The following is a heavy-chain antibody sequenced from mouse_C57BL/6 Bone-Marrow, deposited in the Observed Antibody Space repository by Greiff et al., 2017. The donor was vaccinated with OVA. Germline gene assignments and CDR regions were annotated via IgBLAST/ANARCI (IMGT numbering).Heavy chain of an antibody. CDR1: GFNIKDYY. Sequence: EVQLQQSGAELVRPGASVKLSCTASGFNIKDYYMHWVKQRPEQGLEWIGWIDPENGDTEYASKFQGKATITADTSSNTAYLQLSSLTSEDTAVYFCTTRYDYDFDYWGQGTPLTVSS. J-gene: IGHJ2*01. CDR2: IDPENGDT. D-gene: IGHD2-4*01. CDR3: TTRYDYDFDY. V-gene: IGHV14-4*01.